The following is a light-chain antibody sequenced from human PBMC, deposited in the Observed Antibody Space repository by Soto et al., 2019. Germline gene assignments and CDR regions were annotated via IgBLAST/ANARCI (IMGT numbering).Light chain of an antibody. Sequence: EIVLTQSPGTLSLSPGERATLSCRASQSLSASYLVWYQQKAGQAPRLLIYGASRRATGIPDRFSGSGSGTEFTLTITSLEPEDFAVYYCHHYGNSPFTFGPGTKVEIK. CDR1: QSLSASY. CDR3: HHYGNSPFT. CDR2: GAS. V-gene: IGKV3-20*01. J-gene: IGKJ3*01.